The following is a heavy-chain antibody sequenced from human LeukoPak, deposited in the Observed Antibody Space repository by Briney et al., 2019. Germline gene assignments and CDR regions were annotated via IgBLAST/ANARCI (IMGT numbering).Heavy chain of an antibody. V-gene: IGHV4-61*01. J-gene: IGHJ3*02. CDR1: GGSVSSGSYY. D-gene: IGHD3-3*01. Sequence: SETLSLTCTVSGGSVSSGSYYWSWIRQPLGKGLEWIGYIYYSGSTNYNPSLKSRVTISVDTSKNQFSLKLSSVTAADTAVYYCARNLLEWLLPSDDAFDIWGQGTMVTVSS. CDR2: IYYSGST. CDR3: ARNLLEWLLPSDDAFDI.